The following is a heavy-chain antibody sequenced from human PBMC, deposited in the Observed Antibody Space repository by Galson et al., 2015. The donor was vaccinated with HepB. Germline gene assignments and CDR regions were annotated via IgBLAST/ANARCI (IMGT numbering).Heavy chain of an antibody. CDR2: INPSGGST. Sequence: SVKVSCKASGYTFTSYYMHWVRQAPGQGLEGMGIINPSGGSTSYAQKFQGRVTMTRDTSTSTVYMELSSLRSEDTAVYYCAREDVVVVAATLRIYYYYGMDVWGQGTTVTVSS. CDR1: GYTFTSYY. CDR3: AREDVVVVAATLRIYYYYGMDV. J-gene: IGHJ6*02. V-gene: IGHV1-46*01. D-gene: IGHD2-15*01.